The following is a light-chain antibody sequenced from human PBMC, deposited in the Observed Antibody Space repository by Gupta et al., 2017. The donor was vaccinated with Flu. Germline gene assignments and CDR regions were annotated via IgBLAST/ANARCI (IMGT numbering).Light chain of an antibody. V-gene: IGKV1-33*01. CDR1: QDISNY. J-gene: IGKJ3*01. Sequence: DIQMTQSPSSLSASVGDRVTITCQASQDISNYLNWYQQKPGKAPKLLIYDASNVETGVPSRFSGSGSGTDFTFTISSLQPEDIATYYCQQDDNLHVFGHGTKVDIK. CDR2: DAS. CDR3: QQDDNLHV.